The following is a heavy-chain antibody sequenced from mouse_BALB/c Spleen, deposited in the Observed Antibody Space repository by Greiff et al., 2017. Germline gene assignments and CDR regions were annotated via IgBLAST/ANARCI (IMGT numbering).Heavy chain of an antibody. J-gene: IGHJ4*01. CDR3: ARDSGYDAMDY. CDR1: GFTFSSYG. CDR2: INSNGGST. V-gene: IGHV5-6-3*01. Sequence: EVKLVESGGGLVQPGGSLKLSCAASGFTFSSYGMSWVRQTPDKRLELVATINSNGGSTYYPDSVKGRFTISRDNAKNTLYLQMSSLKSEDTAMYYCARDSGYDAMDYWGQGTSVTVSS.